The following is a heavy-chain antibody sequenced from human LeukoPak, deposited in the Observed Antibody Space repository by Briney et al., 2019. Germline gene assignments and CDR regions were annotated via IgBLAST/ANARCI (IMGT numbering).Heavy chain of an antibody. CDR1: GGTFSKYT. J-gene: IGHJ6*02. CDR3: AREMVVAATPSDYYYYGMDV. Sequence: SVKVSCKASGGTFSKYTISWVRQRPGQGLEWMGGITPLFGTANYAQKFQGRVTITADESTSTAYMELSSLRSEDTAVYYCAREMVVAATPSDYYYYGMDVWGQGTTVTVSS. CDR2: ITPLFGTA. V-gene: IGHV1-69*13. D-gene: IGHD2-15*01.